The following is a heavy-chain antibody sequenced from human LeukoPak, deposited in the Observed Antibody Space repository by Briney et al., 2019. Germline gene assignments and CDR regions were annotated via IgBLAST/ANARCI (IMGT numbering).Heavy chain of an antibody. Sequence: GGSLRLSCAASGFTVSSNYMSWVRQAPGRGLVWVSRINSDGSSTSYADSVKGRFTISRDNAKNSLYLQMNSLRAEDTALYYCAKDIGYWGQGTLVTVSS. CDR3: AKDIGY. J-gene: IGHJ4*02. CDR1: GFTVSSNY. CDR2: INSDGSST. V-gene: IGHV3-74*01. D-gene: IGHD3-16*02.